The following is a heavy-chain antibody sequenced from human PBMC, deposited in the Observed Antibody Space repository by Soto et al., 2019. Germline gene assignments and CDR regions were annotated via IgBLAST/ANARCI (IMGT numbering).Heavy chain of an antibody. D-gene: IGHD3-10*01. V-gene: IGHV3-74*01. J-gene: IGHJ4*02. CDR2: ISPDGRTT. CDR1: GFSFSHYW. CDR3: ADSWLPTSY. Sequence: EGSVRLSCAASGFSFSHYWMHWVRQAPGKGLVWVSRISPDGRTTTYADSVKGRFTISRDNAKSTLYLQMNSLTVEDGAVYYCADSWLPTSYWGPGTLVTVSS.